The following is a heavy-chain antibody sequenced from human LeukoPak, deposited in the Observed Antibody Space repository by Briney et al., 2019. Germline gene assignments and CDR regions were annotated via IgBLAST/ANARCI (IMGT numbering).Heavy chain of an antibody. V-gene: IGHV4-4*07. CDR2: FYTSGST. D-gene: IGHD4-17*01. Sequence: PSETLSLTCTVSGGPISSYYWSWIRQPAGKGLEWIGRFYTSGSTNYNPSLKSRVTMSVDTSKNQFSLQLTSVTAADTAVYYCARGGGYGDYIGWFDPWGQGTLVSVSS. CDR1: GGPISSYY. CDR3: ARGGGYGDYIGWFDP. J-gene: IGHJ5*02.